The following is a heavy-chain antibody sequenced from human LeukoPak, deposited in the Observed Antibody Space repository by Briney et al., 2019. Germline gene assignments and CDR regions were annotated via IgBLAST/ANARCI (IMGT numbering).Heavy chain of an antibody. CDR3: ARRGDVSSLMAFDI. V-gene: IGHV5-51*01. J-gene: IGHJ3*02. D-gene: IGHD6-6*01. CDR1: GYRFTSYW. CDR2: IYPTDSDT. Sequence: GESLKISCKGSGYRFTSYWIGWVRQMPGKGLEWMGYIYPTDSDTRYSPSFQGQVTISADRSIATAYLQWSSLKASDTAMYYCARRGDVSSLMAFDIWGQGTMVTVSS.